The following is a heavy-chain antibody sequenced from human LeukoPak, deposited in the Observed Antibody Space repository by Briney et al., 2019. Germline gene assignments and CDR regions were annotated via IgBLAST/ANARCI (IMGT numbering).Heavy chain of an antibody. Sequence: SETLSLTCAVSGYSINNAHYWAWIRQPPGKGLEWIGNISQSAIASYNPSLKSRVTISLDTSNNHFSLDLRSVTAADTAVYFCARASVEHSIVAGDYFDYWGQGPLVTVSS. CDR2: ISQSAIA. D-gene: IGHD1/OR15-1a*01. CDR1: GYSINNAHY. CDR3: ARASVEHSIVAGDYFDY. V-gene: IGHV4-38-2*01. J-gene: IGHJ4*02.